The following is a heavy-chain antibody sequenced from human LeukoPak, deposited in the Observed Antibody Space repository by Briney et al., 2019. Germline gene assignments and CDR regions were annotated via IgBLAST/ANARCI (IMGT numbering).Heavy chain of an antibody. CDR3: AKSTGGVIVRYSY. V-gene: IGHV3-53*01. CDR1: GFTVSSNY. Sequence: PGGSLRLSCAASGFTVSSNYMSWVRQAPGKGLEWVSVIYSGGSTYYADSVKGRFTISRDNSKNTLYLQMNSLRAEDTAVYYCAKSTGGVIVRYSYWGQGTLVTVSS. J-gene: IGHJ4*02. CDR2: IYSGGST. D-gene: IGHD3-16*02.